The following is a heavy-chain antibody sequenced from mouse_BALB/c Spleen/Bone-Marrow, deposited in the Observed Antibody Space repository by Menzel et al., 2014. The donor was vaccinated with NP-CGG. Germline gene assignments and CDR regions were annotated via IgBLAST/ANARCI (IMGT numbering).Heavy chain of an antibody. D-gene: IGHD2-1*01. J-gene: IGHJ4*01. V-gene: IGHV2-3*01. CDR2: IWGDGSI. CDR1: GLSLTNYG. CDR3: AKWDHYGNSYAMDY. Sequence: VKLMESGPGLVALSQNLSITCTVSGLSLTNYGVSWVRQPPGKGLESLGVIWGDGSINYHSALISRLSISKDNSKSQVFLKLNDLQIDDTATYYCAKWDHYGNSYAMDYWGQGTSVTVSS.